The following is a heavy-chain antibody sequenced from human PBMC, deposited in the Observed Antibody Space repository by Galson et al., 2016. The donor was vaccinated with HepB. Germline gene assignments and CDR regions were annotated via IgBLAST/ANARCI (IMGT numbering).Heavy chain of an antibody. CDR2: RSKWYN. CDR3: AYGMDV. V-gene: IGHV6-1*01. J-gene: IGHJ6*02. Sequence: RSKWYNDYAVSVKSRITINPDTSKNQFSLQLNSVTPEDTAVYYCAYGMDVWGQGTTVTVSS.